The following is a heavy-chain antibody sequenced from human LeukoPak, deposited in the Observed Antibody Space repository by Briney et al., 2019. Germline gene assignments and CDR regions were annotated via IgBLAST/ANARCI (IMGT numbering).Heavy chain of an antibody. Sequence: GGSLRLSCVGSGFTISSYTMHWVRQAPGKGLEWVALVSYDGSNNYYAHSVKGRFTISRDNSKNRLYLQMNSLGPEDTAVYYCAREQRSGSYYDALDIWGQGTVVTVPS. J-gene: IGHJ3*02. CDR2: VSYDGSNN. CDR3: AREQRSGSYYDALDI. CDR1: GFTISSYT. V-gene: IGHV3-30-3*01. D-gene: IGHD1-26*01.